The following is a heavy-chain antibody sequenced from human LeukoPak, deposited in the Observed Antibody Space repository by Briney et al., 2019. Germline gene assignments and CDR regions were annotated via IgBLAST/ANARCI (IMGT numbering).Heavy chain of an antibody. V-gene: IGHV3-15*01. D-gene: IGHD1-14*01. CDR3: TTELDVRPNHY. CDR2: IKRKSDGGTT. CDR1: GFTFSSYS. Sequence: GGSLRLSCAASGFTFSSYSMNWVRQAPGKGLEWVGRIKRKSDGGTTDYAAPVKGRFTISRDDSKNTLYLQMNSLKSEDTAVYYCTTELDVRPNHYWGQGTLVTVSS. J-gene: IGHJ4*02.